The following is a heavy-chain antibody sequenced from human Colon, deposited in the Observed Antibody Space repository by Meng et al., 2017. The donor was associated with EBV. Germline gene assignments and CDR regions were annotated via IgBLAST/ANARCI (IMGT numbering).Heavy chain of an antibody. Sequence: QGELQASGPGLVKPSGTLVLPCAVYGGSLSSRNWWSWVRQPPGKGLEWIGEIYHSGSTNYNPSLKSRVTISVDESKNQFSLRLSSVTAADTAVYYCARVGAYCGGDCYHPRWGQGTLVTVSS. CDR1: GGSLSSRNW. D-gene: IGHD2-21*02. CDR3: ARVGAYCGGDCYHPR. V-gene: IGHV4-4*02. CDR2: IYHSGST. J-gene: IGHJ4*02.